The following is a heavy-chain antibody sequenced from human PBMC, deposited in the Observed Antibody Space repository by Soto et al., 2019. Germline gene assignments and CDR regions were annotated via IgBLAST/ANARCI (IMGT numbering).Heavy chain of an antibody. CDR1: GFTFSRYA. Sequence: QVQVVESGGGVVQPGRSLRLSCAASGFTFSRYAIHWVRQAPGKGLGWVAVISRDGTNKYYVDSVKGRFTISRDNSRNTLYLQMNSLRHEDAAVYYCARSRSGAVADSFDFWGQGTLVTVSP. J-gene: IGHJ4*02. CDR3: ARSRSGAVADSFDF. CDR2: ISRDGTNK. D-gene: IGHD3-10*01. V-gene: IGHV3-30*04.